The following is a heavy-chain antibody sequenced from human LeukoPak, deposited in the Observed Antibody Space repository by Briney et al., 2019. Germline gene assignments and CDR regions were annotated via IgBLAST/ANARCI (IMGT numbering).Heavy chain of an antibody. CDR2: IYYSGST. D-gene: IGHD3-22*01. V-gene: IGHV4-39*01. J-gene: IGHJ4*02. Sequence: SETLSLTCTVSGGSISSSSYYWGWIRQPPGKGLEWIGSIYYSGSTYYNPSLKSRVTISLDTSKNQFSLKLSSVTAADTAVYYCARHANTYYYDSSGYYWGQGTLVTVSS. CDR3: ARHANTYYYDSSGYY. CDR1: GGSISSSSYY.